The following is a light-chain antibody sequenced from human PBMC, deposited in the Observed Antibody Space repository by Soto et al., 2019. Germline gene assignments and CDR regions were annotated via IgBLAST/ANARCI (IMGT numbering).Light chain of an antibody. CDR2: AAS. J-gene: IGKJ4*01. CDR1: QSVTANY. Sequence: EIALTQSPGILSLSPGERATLSCRASQSVTANYLAWYQQKPGQAPRLLIYAASIGATGIPDRFSGSGSGTDFTLTISRLEPEDSAVYYCQHYTNWPLTFGGGTKVEIK. V-gene: IGKV3-20*01. CDR3: QHYTNWPLT.